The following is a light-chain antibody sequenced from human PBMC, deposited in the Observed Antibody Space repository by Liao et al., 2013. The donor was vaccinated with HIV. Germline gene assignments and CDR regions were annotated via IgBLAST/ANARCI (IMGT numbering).Light chain of an antibody. CDR1: KLGDKY. J-gene: IGLJ1*01. Sequence: SYELTQAPSVSVSPGQTARITCSGDKLGDKYVSWYQQRPGRSPVLVIYQDTKRPPGIPERFSGSNSGNTATLSVSGTQAMDEADYFCQAWDSSTYVFGTGTKVTVL. V-gene: IGLV3-1*01. CDR2: QDT. CDR3: QAWDSSTYV.